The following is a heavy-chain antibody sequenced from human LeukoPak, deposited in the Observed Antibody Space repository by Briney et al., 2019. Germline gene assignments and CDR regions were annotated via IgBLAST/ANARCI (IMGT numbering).Heavy chain of an antibody. CDR3: APSVAGHFDP. CDR1: GFTFSSYS. D-gene: IGHD6-19*01. CDR2: ITSSSSGI. Sequence: AGGSLRLSCAASGFTFSSYSMNWVRQAPGKGLEWVSYITSSSSGIYYADSVKGRFTTSRDNAKNSLFLQMNSLRAEDTAVYYCAPSVAGHFDPWGQGTLVTVSS. V-gene: IGHV3-48*04. J-gene: IGHJ5*02.